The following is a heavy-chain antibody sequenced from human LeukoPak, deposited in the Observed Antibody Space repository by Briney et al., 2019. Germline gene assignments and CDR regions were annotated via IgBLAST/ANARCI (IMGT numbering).Heavy chain of an antibody. Sequence: GGSLRLSCAASGFTVSSNYMSWVRQAPGKGLERVSAISGSGGSTYYADSVKGRFTISRDNSKNTLYLQMNSLRAEDTAVYYCAKDRLLWFGELLWYFDYWGQGTLVTVSS. V-gene: IGHV3-23*01. CDR2: ISGSGGST. CDR1: GFTVSSNY. CDR3: AKDRLLWFGELLWYFDY. J-gene: IGHJ4*02. D-gene: IGHD3-10*01.